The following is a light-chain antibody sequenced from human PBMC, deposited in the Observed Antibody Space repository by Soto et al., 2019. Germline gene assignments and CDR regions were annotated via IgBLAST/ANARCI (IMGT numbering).Light chain of an antibody. V-gene: IGKV1-5*03. Sequence: DIQMSQSPSTLSGSLGDRVTITCRASQTISSWLAWYQQKPGKASKLLIYKASTLKSGVPSRFSGSGSGTECTLTISSLQPDDFATYNCQHYNSYSEALGQGTKVDI. CDR2: KAS. CDR3: QHYNSYSEA. J-gene: IGKJ1*01. CDR1: QTISSW.